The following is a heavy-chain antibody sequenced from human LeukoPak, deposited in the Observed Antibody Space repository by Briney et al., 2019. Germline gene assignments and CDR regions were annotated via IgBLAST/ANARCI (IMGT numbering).Heavy chain of an antibody. V-gene: IGHV6-1*01. D-gene: IGHD2-2*02. CDR1: GDSVSSNSAT. CDR2: TYYRSKWYN. CDR3: ARRDSFRAYTQ. J-gene: IGHJ4*02. Sequence: SQTLSLTCAISGDSVSSNSATSNWIRQSPSRGLEWLGRTYYRSKWYNDYALSVKSRVIINPDTSKNQFSLQLNSVTPEDTALYYCARRDSFRAYTQWGQGTLVTVSS.